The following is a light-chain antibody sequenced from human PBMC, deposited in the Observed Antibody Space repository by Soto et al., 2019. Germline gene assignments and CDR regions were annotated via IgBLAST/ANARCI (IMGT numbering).Light chain of an antibody. V-gene: IGLV2-8*01. CDR2: EVN. Sequence: QSALTQPASASGSPGQSVTISCTGTSSDVGGYNFVSWYQHHPGRAPKLIIYEVNKRPSGVPNRFSGSKSGNTASLTVSGLQAEDETDYYCISYAGSNIYVFGTGTKLTVL. J-gene: IGLJ1*01. CDR3: ISYAGSNIYV. CDR1: SSDVGGYNF.